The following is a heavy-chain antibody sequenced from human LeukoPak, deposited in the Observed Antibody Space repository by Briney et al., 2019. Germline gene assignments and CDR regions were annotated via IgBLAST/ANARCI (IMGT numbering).Heavy chain of an antibody. CDR1: GGSFSGYY. J-gene: IGHJ6*03. Sequence: PSETLSLTCAVYGGSFSGYYWSWIRQPPGKGLEWIGEINHGGSTNYNPSLKSRVTISVDTSKNQFSLKLSSVTAADTAVYYCARGKSDYDFWSGSYYYYMDVWGKGTTVTVSS. V-gene: IGHV4-34*01. D-gene: IGHD3-3*01. CDR3: ARGKSDYDFWSGSYYYYMDV. CDR2: INHGGST.